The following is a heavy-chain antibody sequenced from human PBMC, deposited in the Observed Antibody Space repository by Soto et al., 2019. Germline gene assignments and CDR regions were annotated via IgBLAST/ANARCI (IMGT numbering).Heavy chain of an antibody. CDR3: ARPYSSSWSTFFDS. Sequence: QVQHVQSGAEVKKPGASVKVSCQASGYTFTSYFIHWVRQAPGQRLEWMGWINAGNGNTKYSQQFQGRVTITRDTSATTAYMELSSLRSEDTAVYYCARPYSSSWSTFFDSWGQGTLVTVSS. CDR1: GYTFTSYF. J-gene: IGHJ4*02. CDR2: INAGNGNT. V-gene: IGHV1-3*01. D-gene: IGHD6-13*01.